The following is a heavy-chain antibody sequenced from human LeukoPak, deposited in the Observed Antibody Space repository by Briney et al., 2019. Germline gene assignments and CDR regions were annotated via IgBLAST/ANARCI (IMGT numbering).Heavy chain of an antibody. CDR2: INWNGGST. D-gene: IGHD3-22*01. V-gene: IGHV3-20*04. Sequence: GGSLRLSCAASGFTFDDYGMSWVRQAPGKGLEWVSGINWNGGSTGYADSVKGRFTISRDNAKNSLYLQMNSLRAEDTALYYCARHRHYYDSSGYPQFDPWGQGTLVTVSS. CDR3: ARHRHYYDSSGYPQFDP. J-gene: IGHJ5*02. CDR1: GFTFDDYG.